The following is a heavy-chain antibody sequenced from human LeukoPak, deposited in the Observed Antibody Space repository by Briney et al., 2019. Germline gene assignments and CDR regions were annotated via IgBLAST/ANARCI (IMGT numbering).Heavy chain of an antibody. V-gene: IGHV3-21*01. J-gene: IGHJ4*02. CDR3: ARVWEGIGGYCSGGSCYSIDY. CDR1: GFTFSNYA. D-gene: IGHD2-15*01. CDR2: ISSSSSYI. Sequence: GGSLRLSCAASGFTFSNYAMSWVRQAPGKGLEWVSSISSSSSYIYYADSVKGRFTISRDNAKNSLYLQMNSLRAEDTAVYYCARVWEGIGGYCSGGSCYSIDYWGQGTLVTVSS.